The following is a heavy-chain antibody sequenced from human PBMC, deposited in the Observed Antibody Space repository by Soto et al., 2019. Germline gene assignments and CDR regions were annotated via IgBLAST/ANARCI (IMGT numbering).Heavy chain of an antibody. J-gene: IGHJ6*02. CDR1: GFTFSNHS. V-gene: IGHV3-30-3*01. D-gene: IGHD2-15*01. CDR3: ARDLKAGHCSGGSCHYYYGIDV. CDR2: ISYDGSNK. Sequence: QVQLVESGGGVVQPGTSLRLFCTASGFTFSNHSMHWVRQAPGKGLEWVAVISYDGSNKYYADSGKGRFTISRDNSKNTWYVQKNSLRAEDRGVYYWARDLKAGHCSGGSCHYYYGIDVWGQGTTVKVSS.